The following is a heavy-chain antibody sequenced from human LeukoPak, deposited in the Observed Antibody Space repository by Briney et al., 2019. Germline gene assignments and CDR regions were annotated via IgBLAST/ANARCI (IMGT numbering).Heavy chain of an antibody. V-gene: IGHV4-59*01. CDR2: IYYRGST. Sequence: SETLSLTCTVSGGSISSYYWSWIRQPPGKGLEWIGYIYYRGSTNYNPSLKSRVTISVDTSKNQFSLKLSSVTAADTAVYYCARDRRKYSSSSGYFDYWGQGTLVTVSS. CDR3: ARDRRKYSSSSGYFDY. D-gene: IGHD6-6*01. J-gene: IGHJ4*02. CDR1: GGSISSYY.